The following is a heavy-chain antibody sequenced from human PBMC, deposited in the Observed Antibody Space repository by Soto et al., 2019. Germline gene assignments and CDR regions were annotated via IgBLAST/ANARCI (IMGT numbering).Heavy chain of an antibody. CDR3: ASRDPGTSVDY. V-gene: IGHV4-4*02. Sequence: SETLSLTCAVSGGSFTSNNWWTWVRQPPGQGLEWIGEIYRTGSTNYNPSLKSRVTISLDKSENQFSLKVTSLPAADTAVYYCASRDPGTSVDYWGQGTLVTVSS. CDR1: GGSFTSNNW. D-gene: IGHD1-7*01. J-gene: IGHJ4*02. CDR2: IYRTGST.